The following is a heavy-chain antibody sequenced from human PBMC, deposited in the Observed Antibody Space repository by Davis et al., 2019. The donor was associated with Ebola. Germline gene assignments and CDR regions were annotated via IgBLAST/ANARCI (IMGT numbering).Heavy chain of an antibody. V-gene: IGHV3-74*01. D-gene: IGHD1-26*01. Sequence: GESLKISCAASGFTFSSYWMHWVRHVPGKGLVWVSRINADGITTSYADSVTGRFTISRDNAKSTLYLQMNSLRAEDTAVYYCVRAGDGGSYLDYWGQGTLLTVSS. CDR1: GFTFSSYW. J-gene: IGHJ4*02. CDR2: INADGITT. CDR3: VRAGDGGSYLDY.